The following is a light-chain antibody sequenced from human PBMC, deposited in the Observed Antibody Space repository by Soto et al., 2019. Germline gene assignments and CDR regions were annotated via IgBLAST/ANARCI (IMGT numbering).Light chain of an antibody. CDR1: ESVSTF. CDR3: QQRSTWPPIT. V-gene: IGKV3-11*01. J-gene: IGKJ5*01. CDR2: DAS. Sequence: EIVLTQSPPALSLSPGERATLSCRANESVSTFLAWYQQRPGQAPRLLIYDASNRAAGIPARFSGCGSGTEFTLTISSLEPEDFAVYYCQQRSTWPPITFGQGTRLDIK.